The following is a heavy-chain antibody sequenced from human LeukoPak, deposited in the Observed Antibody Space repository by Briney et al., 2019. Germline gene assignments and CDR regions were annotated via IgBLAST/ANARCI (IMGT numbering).Heavy chain of an antibody. Sequence: SETLSLTCTVSGGSISSSSYYWGWIRQPPGKGLEWIGSMYYSGSTFYNPSLKSRVTISVDTSKNQFSLHLSSVTAADTAVYSCARVPASGYYLGLFDYWGQGTLVTVSS. V-gene: IGHV4-39*07. D-gene: IGHD3-22*01. CDR1: GGSISSSSYY. J-gene: IGHJ4*02. CDR2: MYYSGST. CDR3: ARVPASGYYLGLFDY.